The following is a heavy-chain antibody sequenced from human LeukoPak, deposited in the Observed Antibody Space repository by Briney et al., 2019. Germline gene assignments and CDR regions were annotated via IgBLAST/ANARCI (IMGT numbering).Heavy chain of an antibody. J-gene: IGHJ5*02. CDR3: ARAVTTGPWVDWFDP. D-gene: IGHD4-17*01. CDR2: ISSSGSTI. V-gene: IGHV3-48*03. CDR1: GFTFSSYE. Sequence: GGSLRLSCAASGFTFSSYEMNWVRQAPGKGLEWVSYISSSGSTIYYADSVKGRFTISRDNAKNSLYLQMNSLRAEDTAVYYCARAVTTGPWVDWFDPWGQGTLVTVSS.